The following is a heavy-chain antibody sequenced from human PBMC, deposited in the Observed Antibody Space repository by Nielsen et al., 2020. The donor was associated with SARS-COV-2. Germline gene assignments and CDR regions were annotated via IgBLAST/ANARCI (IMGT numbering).Heavy chain of an antibody. V-gene: IGHV1-69*06. D-gene: IGHD2-21*02. CDR3: ARGRWDVVVVTAIPNWFDP. CDR1: GGTFSSYA. CDR2: IIPIFGTA. J-gene: IGHJ5*02. Sequence: SVKVSCQASGGTFSSYAISWVRQATGQGLEWMGGIIPIFGTANYAQKFQGRVTITADKSTSTAYMELSSLRSEDTAVYYCARGRWDVVVVTAIPNWFDPWGQGTLVTVSS.